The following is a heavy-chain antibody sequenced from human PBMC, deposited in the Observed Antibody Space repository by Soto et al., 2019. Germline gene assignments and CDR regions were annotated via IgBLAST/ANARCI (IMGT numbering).Heavy chain of an antibody. D-gene: IGHD6-19*01. CDR2: INPKSGGT. Sequence: ASVKVSCKASGYTFTDYYIHWVRQAPGQGLEWMGWINPKSGGTDLSQKFQGRVTMTRDTSISTVYMVLSHLRSDDTAMYYCASPSSGWKYWGQGTQVTV. CDR3: ASPSSGWKY. CDR1: GYTFTDYY. V-gene: IGHV1-2*02. J-gene: IGHJ4*02.